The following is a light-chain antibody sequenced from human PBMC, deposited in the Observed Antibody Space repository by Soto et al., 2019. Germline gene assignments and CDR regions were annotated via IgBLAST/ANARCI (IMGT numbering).Light chain of an antibody. CDR2: DNN. J-gene: IGLJ1*01. CDR3: CSHSASYTFV. Sequence: QSVLTQPPSVSAAPGQKVTISCSGSSSNIGNNYVSWYQQLPGTAPKLLIYDNNKRPSGIPDRFSGSKSGTSATLGITGLQTGDEADYYCCSHSASYTFVFGTGTKVTV. CDR1: SSNIGNNY. V-gene: IGLV1-51*01.